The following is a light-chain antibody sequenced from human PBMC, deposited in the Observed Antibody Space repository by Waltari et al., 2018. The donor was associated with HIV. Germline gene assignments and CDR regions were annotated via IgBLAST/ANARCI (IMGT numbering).Light chain of an antibody. Sequence: SYELPQPPSVSVSPGQTASIPCSGDKLGDKYACWYQQKPGQSPVLVIYQDSKRPSGMPERFSGSNSGNTATLTISGTQAMDEADYYCQAWDSSTGVFGGGTKLTVL. J-gene: IGLJ2*01. CDR1: KLGDKY. CDR3: QAWDSSTGV. CDR2: QDS. V-gene: IGLV3-1*01.